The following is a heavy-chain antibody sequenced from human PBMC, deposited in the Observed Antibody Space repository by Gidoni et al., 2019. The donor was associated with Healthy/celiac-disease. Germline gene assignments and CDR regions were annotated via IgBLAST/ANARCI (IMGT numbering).Heavy chain of an antibody. CDR1: GLPVSSTY. D-gene: IGHD3-22*01. Sequence: EVQLVESGGGLVQPGGSLRLSCAASGLPVSSTYMSWVRQAPGKGLEWVSVIYSGGSTYYADSVKGRFTISRHNSKNTLYLQMNSLRAEDTAVYYCARDSHYDSSGYYLVGAFDIWGQGTMVTVSS. CDR2: IYSGGST. J-gene: IGHJ3*02. V-gene: IGHV3-53*04. CDR3: ARDSHYDSSGYYLVGAFDI.